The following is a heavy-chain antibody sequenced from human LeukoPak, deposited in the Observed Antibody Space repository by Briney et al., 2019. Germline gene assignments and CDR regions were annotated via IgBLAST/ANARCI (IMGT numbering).Heavy chain of an antibody. CDR1: GFTVSSNY. D-gene: IGHD3-22*01. CDR3: AVGGYYYDSSGSPFDY. V-gene: IGHV3-66*01. CDR2: IYSGGST. J-gene: IGHJ4*02. Sequence: GGSLRLSCAASGFTVSSNYMSWVRQAPGKGLEWVSVIYSGGSTYYADSVKGRFTISRDNSKNTLYLQMNSLRAEDTAVYYCAVGGYYYDSSGSPFDYWGQGTLVTVSS.